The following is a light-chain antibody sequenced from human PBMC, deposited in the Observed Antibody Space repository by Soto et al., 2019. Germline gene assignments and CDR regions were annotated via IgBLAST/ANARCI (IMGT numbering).Light chain of an antibody. J-gene: IGLJ3*02. CDR3: SSYTTSNTWV. Sequence: QSVLTQPASVSGSPGQSITISCTGTSSDVGGYNYVSWYQQHPGKAPKVMIYEVTNRPSGISVRFSGSKSGNTASLTISGLQAEDEAGYYCSSYTTSNTWVFGGGTKLTVL. V-gene: IGLV2-14*01. CDR1: SSDVGGYNY. CDR2: EVT.